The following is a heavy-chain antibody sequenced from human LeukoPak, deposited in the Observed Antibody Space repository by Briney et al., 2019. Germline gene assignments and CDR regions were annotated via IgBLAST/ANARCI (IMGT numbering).Heavy chain of an antibody. V-gene: IGHV1-18*01. D-gene: IGHD3-9*01. Sequence: ASVKVSCKASGYTFTSYGISWVRQAPGQGLEWMGWISAYNGNTNYAQKLQGRVTMTTDTSTSTAYMELRSLRSDDTAVYYCASLDYDILTGYYKGPKVWGQGTLVTVSS. CDR2: ISAYNGNT. CDR3: ASLDYDILTGYYKGPKV. J-gene: IGHJ4*02. CDR1: GYTFTSYG.